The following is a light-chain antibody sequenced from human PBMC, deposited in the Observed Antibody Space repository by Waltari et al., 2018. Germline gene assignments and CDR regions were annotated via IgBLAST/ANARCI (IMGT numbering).Light chain of an antibody. CDR3: LAWDFSTAWT. CDR2: QDK. Sequence: SSGLTQPPSVSVSTGQTATITCSGSKLGNTFASWYQQRPGQSPVLVIYQDKKRPSGIPERFSGSNSGYTATLTISGARPMDEADYYCLAWDFSTAWTFGTGTRVTVL. CDR1: KLGNTF. J-gene: IGLJ1*01. V-gene: IGLV3-1*01.